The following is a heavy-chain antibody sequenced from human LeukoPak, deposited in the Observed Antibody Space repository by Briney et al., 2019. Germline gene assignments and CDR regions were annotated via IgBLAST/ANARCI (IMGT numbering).Heavy chain of an antibody. Sequence: GGSLRLSCAASGFTFSSYSMNWARQAPGKGLEWVANIKQDGSEKYYVDSVKGRFTISRDNAKNSRYLQMNSLRAEDTAVYCCARDSPYSSSWYSFDIWGQGTMVTVSS. CDR1: GFTFSSYS. CDR3: ARDSPYSSSWYSFDI. D-gene: IGHD6-13*01. J-gene: IGHJ3*02. V-gene: IGHV3-7*01. CDR2: IKQDGSEK.